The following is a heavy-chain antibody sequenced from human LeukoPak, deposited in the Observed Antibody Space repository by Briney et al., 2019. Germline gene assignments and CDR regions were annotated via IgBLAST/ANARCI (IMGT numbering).Heavy chain of an antibody. CDR3: ARRYYSGSTYYFDY. CDR1: GYSISSGYY. V-gene: IGHV4-38-2*01. J-gene: IGHJ4*02. CDR2: IYHSGST. D-gene: IGHD5-12*01. Sequence: SETLSLTCAVSGYSISSGYYWGWIRQPPGKGLEWIGSIYHSGSTYYNPSLKSQVPISVDTSKNQFSLKLSSVTAADTAVYSCARRYYSGSTYYFDYWGQGTLVTVSS.